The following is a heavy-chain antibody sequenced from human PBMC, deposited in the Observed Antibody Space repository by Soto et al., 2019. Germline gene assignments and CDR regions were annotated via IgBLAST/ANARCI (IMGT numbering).Heavy chain of an antibody. CDR3: ARVPDY. D-gene: IGHD2-2*01. CDR2: MYHSGST. J-gene: IGHJ4*02. CDR1: GGSISSGGYS. Sequence: PSETLSLTCAVSGGSISSGGYSWSWIRQPPGKGLEWIGYMYHSGSTYYNPSLKSRVTISIDRSKNQFSLKLSSVTAAATAVYYYARVPDYWGQVIVVTDS. V-gene: IGHV4-30-2*01.